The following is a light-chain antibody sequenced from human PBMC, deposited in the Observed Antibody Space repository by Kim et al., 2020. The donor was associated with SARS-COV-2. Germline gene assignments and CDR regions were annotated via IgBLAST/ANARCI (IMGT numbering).Light chain of an antibody. V-gene: IGLV3-1*01. Sequence: SPVQTASITCSGDKLGDKYVCWYQQKPGQSPVRVIYEDSRRPSGIPERFLGSNSGNTATLTISGTQAMDEADYYCQAWDSSTGVFGGGTQLTVL. CDR3: QAWDSSTGV. J-gene: IGLJ3*02. CDR2: EDS. CDR1: KLGDKY.